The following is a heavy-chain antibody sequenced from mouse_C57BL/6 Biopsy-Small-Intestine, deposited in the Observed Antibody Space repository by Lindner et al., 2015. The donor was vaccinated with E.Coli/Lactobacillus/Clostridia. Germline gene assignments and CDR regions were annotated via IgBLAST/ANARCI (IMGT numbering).Heavy chain of an antibody. CDR1: GYTFAAYW. J-gene: IGHJ3*01. D-gene: IGHD2-4*01. CDR3: TRPSDDYGGVFAY. V-gene: IGHV1-9*01. CDR2: FLPKSGNA. Sequence: VQLQESGAELMKPGASVTLSCKATGYTFAAYWIEWVKQRPGHGLEWIGGFLPKSGNANYNEKFEGKATFTADTSSNTAYMQLSSLTTEDSAVYFCTRPSDDYGGVFAYWGQGTLVTVSA.